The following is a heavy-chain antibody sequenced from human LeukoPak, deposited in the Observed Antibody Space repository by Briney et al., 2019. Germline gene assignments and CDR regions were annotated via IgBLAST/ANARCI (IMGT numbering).Heavy chain of an antibody. J-gene: IGHJ6*02. CDR1: GYSFTSYW. Sequence: GESLKISCKGSGYSFTSYWIGWVRQMPGKGLEWMGIIYPGDSDTRYSPSFQGQVTISADKSTSTAYLQWSSLKASDTAMYYCARHYIVVPAAIPDYYGMDVWGQGTTVTVSS. CDR3: ARHYIVVPAAIPDYYGMDV. CDR2: IYPGDSDT. V-gene: IGHV5-51*01. D-gene: IGHD2-2*01.